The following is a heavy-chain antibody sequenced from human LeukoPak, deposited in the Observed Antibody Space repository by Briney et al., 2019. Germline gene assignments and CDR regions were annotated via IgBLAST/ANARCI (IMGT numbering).Heavy chain of an antibody. V-gene: IGHV3-30*18. Sequence: GGSLRLSCAASGFTFRSYGMHWVRQAPGKGLEWVAVISYDGSNKYYADSVKGRFAISRDNSKNTLYLQMNSLRAEDTAVYYCAKDPDGRGSYYFDYWGQGTLVTVSS. J-gene: IGHJ4*02. D-gene: IGHD1-26*01. CDR2: ISYDGSNK. CDR1: GFTFRSYG. CDR3: AKDPDGRGSYYFDY.